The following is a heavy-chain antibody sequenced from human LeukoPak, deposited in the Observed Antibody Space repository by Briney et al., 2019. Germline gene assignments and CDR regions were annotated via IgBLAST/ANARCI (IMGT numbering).Heavy chain of an antibody. J-gene: IGHJ3*02. CDR3: AKGPYSAFDI. D-gene: IGHD2-15*01. Sequence: GGSLRLSCAASGFTFSSYAMSWVRQAPGKGLEWVSTISASGGSTYYADSVKGRFTISRDNSKNTLYLQMNSLIAEDTAVYYCAKGPYSAFDIWGQGTMVTVSS. V-gene: IGHV3-23*01. CDR1: GFTFSSYA. CDR2: ISASGGST.